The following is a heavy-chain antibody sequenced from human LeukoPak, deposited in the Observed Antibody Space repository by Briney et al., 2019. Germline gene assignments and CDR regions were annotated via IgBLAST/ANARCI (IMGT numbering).Heavy chain of an antibody. V-gene: IGHV4-30-2*01. Sequence: SQTLSLTRTVSGGSISSGGYYWSWIRQPPGKGLEWIGYIYHSGSTYYNPSLKSRVTISVDTSKNQFSLKLSSVTAADTAVYYCARHFPLRITIFGVVTPRDWFDPWGQGTLVTVSS. CDR1: GGSISSGGYY. CDR2: IYHSGST. J-gene: IGHJ5*02. CDR3: ARHFPLRITIFGVVTPRDWFDP. D-gene: IGHD3-3*01.